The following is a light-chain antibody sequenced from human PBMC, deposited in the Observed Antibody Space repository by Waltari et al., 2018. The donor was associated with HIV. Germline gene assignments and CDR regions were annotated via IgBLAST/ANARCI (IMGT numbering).Light chain of an antibody. CDR1: CTAVVGFNY. V-gene: IGLV2-14*03. CDR3: CSYSSSGTVL. CDR2: DVS. J-gene: IGLJ2*01. Sequence: HSVLTHPASMSGSLGQSLTISCLGTCTAVVGFNYVSWYQQSPDKAPRLVIYDVSNRPSGVSGRFSGSKSGSAASLTISGLQPEDEADYYCCSYSSSGTVLFGGGTRLTVL.